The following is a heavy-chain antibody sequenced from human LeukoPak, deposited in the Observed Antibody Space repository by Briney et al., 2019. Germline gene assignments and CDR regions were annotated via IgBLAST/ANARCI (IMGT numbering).Heavy chain of an antibody. V-gene: IGHV4-59*08. CDR3: ANHADRNRGFLGVNY. Sequence: PSETLSLTCTVSGGSISSYYWSWIRQPPGKGLEGIGYIYYSGSTNYNPSLKSRVTISVDTSKNQFSLKLSSLTAADTAVYYFANHADRNRGFLGVNYWGQRTLVTVSS. CDR2: IYYSGST. J-gene: IGHJ4*02. D-gene: IGHD3-16*01. CDR1: GGSISSYY.